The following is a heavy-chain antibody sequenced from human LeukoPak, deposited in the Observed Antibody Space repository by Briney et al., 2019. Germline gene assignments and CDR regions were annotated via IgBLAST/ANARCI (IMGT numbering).Heavy chain of an antibody. V-gene: IGHV3-33*06. Sequence: GQSLRLSCAASGFSVSSYAMHWVRQAPGKGLEWVAVIWFDGNTAYNADSVKGRLSISRDNSKNTLFLQMNSLRAEDTAIYYCAKEWSAFDIWGQGTRVTVSS. J-gene: IGHJ3*02. D-gene: IGHD3-3*01. CDR2: IWFDGNTA. CDR1: GFSVSSYA. CDR3: AKEWSAFDI.